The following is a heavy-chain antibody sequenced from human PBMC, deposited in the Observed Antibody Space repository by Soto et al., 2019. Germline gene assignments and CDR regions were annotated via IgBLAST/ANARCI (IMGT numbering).Heavy chain of an antibody. V-gene: IGHV3-30-3*01. CDR3: AHRQAQGLGVAGTFDS. Sequence: GGSLILSCAASGFTFSSYSMHWVRQAPGKGLEWVAVISYDGSNKYYADSVKGRFTISRDNSKNTLYLQLNSLRAEDTAVYYCAHRQAQGLGVAGTFDSWGQGILVTVSS. CDR2: ISYDGSNK. J-gene: IGHJ4*02. CDR1: GFTFSSYS. D-gene: IGHD6-19*01.